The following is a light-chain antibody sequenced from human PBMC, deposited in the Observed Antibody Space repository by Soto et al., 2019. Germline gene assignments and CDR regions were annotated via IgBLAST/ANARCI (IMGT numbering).Light chain of an antibody. Sequence: QSALTQPPSASGSPGQSVTISCTGTRSDVGGYKYVSWYQQHPGKAPKLIIYDVTKRPSGVPDRFSGSKSGNTASLTVSGLQADDEADYYCSSYAGSSTFYVFGAGTKVTVL. CDR2: DVT. J-gene: IGLJ1*01. V-gene: IGLV2-8*01. CDR1: RSDVGGYKY. CDR3: SSYAGSSTFYV.